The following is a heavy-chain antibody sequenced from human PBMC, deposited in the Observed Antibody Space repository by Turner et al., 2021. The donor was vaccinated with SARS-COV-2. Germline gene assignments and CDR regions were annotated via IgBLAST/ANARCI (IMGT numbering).Heavy chain of an antibody. Sequence: VQLVESGGGLVQPGGSLRLSCAASGFTFSTYWMSWVRQAPGKGLEWVANIKQDGSGKYYVDSVKGRFNISRDNTKNSLYLQMNSLRAEDTAVYYCASDNGYSSSWYSVAFDIWGQGTMVTVSS. J-gene: IGHJ3*02. CDR2: IKQDGSGK. V-gene: IGHV3-7*04. CDR1: GFTFSTYW. D-gene: IGHD6-13*01. CDR3: ASDNGYSSSWYSVAFDI.